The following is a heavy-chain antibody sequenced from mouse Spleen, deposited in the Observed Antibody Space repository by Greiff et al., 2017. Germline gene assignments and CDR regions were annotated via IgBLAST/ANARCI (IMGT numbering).Heavy chain of an antibody. CDR1: GYTFTSYT. CDR2: INPSSGYT. J-gene: IGHJ4*01. CDR3: ARGGKLWNAMDY. Sequence: VMLVESGAELARPGASVKMSCKASGYTFTSYTMHWVKQRPGQGLEWIGYINPSSGYTKYNQKFKDKATLTADKSSSTAYMELRSLTSEDSAVYYCARGGKLWNAMDYWGQGTSVTVSS. V-gene: IGHV1-4*01. D-gene: IGHD2-1*01.